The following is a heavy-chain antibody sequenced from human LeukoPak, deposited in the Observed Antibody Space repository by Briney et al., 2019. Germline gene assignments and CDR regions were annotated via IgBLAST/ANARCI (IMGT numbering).Heavy chain of an antibody. V-gene: IGHV4-61*01. CDR3: ARGAGSYYFAF. CDR2: IFDSGIT. D-gene: IGHD1-26*01. Sequence: SETLSLTCTVSGTSVNGGNFYWTWIRQTLGTGLEWIGYIFDSGITHYNPSLKSRVTISIDTSNNQFSLKLTSVTPADTALYYCARGAGSYYFAFWGQGTLVIVSS. J-gene: IGHJ4*02. CDR1: GTSVNGGNFY.